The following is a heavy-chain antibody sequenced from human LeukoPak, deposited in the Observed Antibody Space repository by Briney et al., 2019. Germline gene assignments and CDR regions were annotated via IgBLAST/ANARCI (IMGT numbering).Heavy chain of an antibody. V-gene: IGHV1-69*04. Sequence: EASVKVSCKASGGTFSSYAISWVRQAPGQGLEWMGRIIPILGIANYAQKFQGRVTITADKSTSTAYMELSSLRSEDTAVYYCARADTLLRYFDWLSYGFDYWGQGTLVTVCS. J-gene: IGHJ4*02. CDR3: ARADTLLRYFDWLSYGFDY. CDR1: GGTFSSYA. D-gene: IGHD3-9*01. CDR2: IIPILGIA.